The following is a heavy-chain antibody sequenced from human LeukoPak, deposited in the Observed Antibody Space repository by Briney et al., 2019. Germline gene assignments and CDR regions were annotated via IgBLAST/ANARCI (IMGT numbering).Heavy chain of an antibody. V-gene: IGHV3-7*01. CDR2: IKQDGSTK. Sequence: GGSLRLSCAAPGFTFTNSWMAWVRQAPGKGLERVANIKQDGSTKHYVDSLKGGFTISRDNPKNSLYLQMNNLRADDTAVYYCTRDTDGSLDYWGQGNLVTVAS. CDR3: TRDTDGSLDY. J-gene: IGHJ4*02. D-gene: IGHD1-26*01. CDR1: GFTFTNSW.